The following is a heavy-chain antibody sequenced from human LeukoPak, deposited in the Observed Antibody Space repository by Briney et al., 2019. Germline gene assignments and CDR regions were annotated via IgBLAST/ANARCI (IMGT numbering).Heavy chain of an antibody. CDR2: INRSGST. CDR1: GGSFSGYY. Sequence: PSETLSLTCAVYGGSFSGYYWSWIRQPPGKGLEWIGEINRSGSTNYNPSLKSRVTISVDTSKNQFSLKLSSVTAADTAVYYCARDNSVRDEAWWFNPWGQGTLVTVSS. V-gene: IGHV4-34*01. CDR3: ARDNSVRDEAWWFNP. D-gene: IGHD5-24*01. J-gene: IGHJ5*02.